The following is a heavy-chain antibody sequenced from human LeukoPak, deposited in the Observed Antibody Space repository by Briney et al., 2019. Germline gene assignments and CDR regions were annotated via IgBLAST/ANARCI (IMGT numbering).Heavy chain of an antibody. V-gene: IGHV1-2*02. Sequence: ASVKVSCKAFGYTFTGHYLHWVRQAPGQGLEWMGWINPNRGDTHYAQKFQDRVTMTRDTSINTVYMEVTRLTSDDTAVHYCTRDVGWFDTWGQGTLVTVSS. D-gene: IGHD1-26*01. CDR3: TRDVGWFDT. CDR1: GYTFTGHY. CDR2: INPNRGDT. J-gene: IGHJ5*02.